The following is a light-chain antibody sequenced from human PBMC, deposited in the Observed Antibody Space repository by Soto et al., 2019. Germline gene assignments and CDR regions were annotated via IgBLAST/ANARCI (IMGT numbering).Light chain of an antibody. V-gene: IGKV1-12*01. CDR3: QQANSFPLT. CDR1: QDISSW. J-gene: IGKJ4*01. Sequence: DIQMTQSPSSVSASVGDRVTNTCRASQDISSWFAWYQQKPGKAPNLLIYAASSLQSGVPSRFSGSGSGTDFTLTISSLQPEDFATYYCQQANSFPLTFGGGTKVDIK. CDR2: AAS.